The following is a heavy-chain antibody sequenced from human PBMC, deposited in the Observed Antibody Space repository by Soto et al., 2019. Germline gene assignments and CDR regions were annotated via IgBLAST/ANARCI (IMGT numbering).Heavy chain of an antibody. Sequence: QVQLVQSGAEVKKPGASVKVSCKTSGYTFINYGFSWVRQAPGQGLEWMGWISVYNDNAHYAQKFRGRVTMTTDTSTSTAYMELRSLTSDDTAVYYCSLEKYHDYVGGAFDYWGQGTLVTVSS. CDR2: ISVYNDNA. J-gene: IGHJ4*02. V-gene: IGHV1-18*01. D-gene: IGHD2-2*01. CDR1: GYTFINYG. CDR3: SLEKYHDYVGGAFDY.